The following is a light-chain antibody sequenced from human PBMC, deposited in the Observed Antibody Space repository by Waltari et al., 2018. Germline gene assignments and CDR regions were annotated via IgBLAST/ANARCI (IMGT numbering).Light chain of an antibody. Sequence: IQLTQSPSSLSASVGDRVTIPCRASQGISSYLAWYQQKPGKAPKLLIYAASTLQSGVPSRFSGSGSETDFTLTISSLQPEDFATYYCQQLNSYPRGLFTFGPGTKVDIK. J-gene: IGKJ3*01. CDR3: QQLNSYPRGLFT. CDR1: QGISSY. V-gene: IGKV1-9*01. CDR2: AAS.